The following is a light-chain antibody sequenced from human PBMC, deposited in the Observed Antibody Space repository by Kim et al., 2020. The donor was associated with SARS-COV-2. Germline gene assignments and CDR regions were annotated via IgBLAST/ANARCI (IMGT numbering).Light chain of an antibody. J-gene: IGLJ1*01. CDR1: RIGSKS. V-gene: IGLV3-21*04. CDR2: FDS. CDR3: QVRDSSSDQYV. Sequence: APGKTARITCGGNRIGSKSVHWYEQKPGQAPVLVISFDSDRPSGIPERISGSNSGNTATLIISRVEAGDEADYYCQVRDSSSDQYVFGPGTKVTVL.